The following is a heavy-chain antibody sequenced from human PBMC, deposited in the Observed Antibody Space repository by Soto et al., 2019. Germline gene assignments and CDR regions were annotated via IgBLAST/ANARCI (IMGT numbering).Heavy chain of an antibody. D-gene: IGHD4-17*01. Sequence: EVQLVESGGGLVKPGESLRLSCAASGFTFNYFTMNWVRQAPGKGLEWVASISSSSSHKYSADPVRGRFTFSRDNANNSLYLQMNSLRVEDTAVYYCARLRSDAFDIWGQGTLVTVSS. CDR1: GFTFNYFT. CDR3: ARLRSDAFDI. V-gene: IGHV3-21*04. J-gene: IGHJ3*02. CDR2: ISSSSSHK.